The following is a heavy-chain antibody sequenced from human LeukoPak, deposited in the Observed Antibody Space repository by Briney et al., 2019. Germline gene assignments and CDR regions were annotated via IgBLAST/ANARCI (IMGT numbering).Heavy chain of an antibody. CDR3: ARDHVGGLQVDIVVVPAARGNAFDI. CDR1: GYTFTGYY. Sequence: ASVKVSCKASGYTFTGYYMHWVRQAPGQGLEGMGWINPNSGGTNYAQKFQGRVTMTRDTSISTAYMELSRLRSDDTAVYYCARDHVGGLQVDIVVVPAARGNAFDIWGQGTTVTVSS. J-gene: IGHJ3*02. V-gene: IGHV1-2*02. CDR2: INPNSGGT. D-gene: IGHD2-2*01.